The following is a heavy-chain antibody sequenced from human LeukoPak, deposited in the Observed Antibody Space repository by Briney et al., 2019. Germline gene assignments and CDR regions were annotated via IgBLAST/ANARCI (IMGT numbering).Heavy chain of an antibody. CDR2: INHSGST. V-gene: IGHV4-34*01. Sequence: KPSETLSLTCAVYGGSFSGYYWSWIRQPPGKGLEWIGEINHSGSTNYNPSLKSRVTISVDTSKNQFSLKLSSVTAADTAVYYRASHYYDSSGYLRGDAFDIWGQGTMVTVSS. CDR3: ASHYYDSSGYLRGDAFDI. J-gene: IGHJ3*02. D-gene: IGHD3-22*01. CDR1: GGSFSGYY.